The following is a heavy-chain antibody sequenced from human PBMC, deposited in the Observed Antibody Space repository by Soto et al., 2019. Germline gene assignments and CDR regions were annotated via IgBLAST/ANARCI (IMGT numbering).Heavy chain of an antibody. CDR1: GGTFSTYT. CDR3: TLGSGSAETFDI. D-gene: IGHD6-25*01. Sequence: QVQLVQSGAEVKKPGSSVKVSCKASGGTFSTYTILWVRQAPGQGLEWMGRIIPMLNITNTAQSFQDRVTIIADKSTSTAYLELSTLRSDDTAMYFCTLGSGSAETFDIWGRGTMVTVSS. CDR2: IIPMLNIT. V-gene: IGHV1-69*02. J-gene: IGHJ3*02.